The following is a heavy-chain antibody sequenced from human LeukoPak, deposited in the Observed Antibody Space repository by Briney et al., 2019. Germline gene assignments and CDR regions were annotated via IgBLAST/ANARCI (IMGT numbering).Heavy chain of an antibody. D-gene: IGHD1-26*01. CDR3: ARPAYSGSYYIPFDI. CDR1: GGSISSYY. Sequence: SETLSPTCTVSGGSISSYYWSWIRQPPGKGLEWIGNIYYSGSTNCNPSLKSRVTISVDTSKNQFSLELSSVTAADTAVYYCARPAYSGSYYIPFDIWGQGTVVTVSS. V-gene: IGHV4-59*08. J-gene: IGHJ3*02. CDR2: IYYSGST.